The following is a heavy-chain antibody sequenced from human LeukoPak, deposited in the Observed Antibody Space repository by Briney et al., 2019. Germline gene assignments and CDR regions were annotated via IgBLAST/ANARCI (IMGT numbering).Heavy chain of an antibody. Sequence: SETLSLTRTVSGGSLSRYYWSCIRQPAGKGLEWMGRIYTSGSTNYNASLKSRVSMSVDTSKNQVSLKLSSVTAADTAVFYCARENSGGYREFDYWGQGTLVTVSS. D-gene: IGHD1-26*01. CDR3: ARENSGGYREFDY. CDR2: IYTSGST. CDR1: GGSLSRYY. J-gene: IGHJ4*02. V-gene: IGHV4-4*07.